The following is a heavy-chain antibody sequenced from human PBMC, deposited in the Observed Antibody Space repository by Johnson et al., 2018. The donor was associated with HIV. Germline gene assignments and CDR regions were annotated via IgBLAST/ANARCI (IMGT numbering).Heavy chain of an antibody. J-gene: IGHJ3*02. V-gene: IGHV3-30*14. CDR2: ISYAGSNK. CDR1: GFTFSSYA. CDR3: ARIDYSNYEEAFDI. D-gene: IGHD4-11*01. Sequence: QVQLVESGGGVVQPGRSLRLSCAASGFTFSSYAMHWVRQAPGKGLEWVAAISYAGSNKYYADSVKGRFTISRDNSKNTLYLQMNSLRAEDTAVYYCARIDYSNYEEAFDIWGQGTMVTVSS.